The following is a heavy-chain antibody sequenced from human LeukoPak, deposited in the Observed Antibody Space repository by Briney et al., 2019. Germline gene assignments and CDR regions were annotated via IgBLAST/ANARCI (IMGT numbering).Heavy chain of an antibody. Sequence: GGSLRLSCAASGFTFSSYSMNWVRQAPGKGLELVSSISSSSSYIYYADSVKGRFTISRDNAKNSLYLQMNSLRAEDTAVYYCARDIAAAVNWFDPWGQGTLVTVSS. CDR3: ARDIAAAVNWFDP. D-gene: IGHD6-13*01. CDR2: ISSSSSYI. CDR1: GFTFSSYS. J-gene: IGHJ5*02. V-gene: IGHV3-21*01.